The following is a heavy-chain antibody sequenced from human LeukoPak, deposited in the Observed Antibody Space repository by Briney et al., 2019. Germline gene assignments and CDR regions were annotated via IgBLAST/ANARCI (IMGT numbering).Heavy chain of an antibody. CDR2: ISNTGNTI. J-gene: IGHJ4*02. CDR3: ARDRHILEWLFKLHY. V-gene: IGHV3-11*01. Sequence: GGSLRLSCAASGFAYSDYYMSWIRQAPGKGLEWVSCISNTGNTIYYADSVKGRFTISRDNAKNLLYLQMNSLRAEDTAVYYCARDRHILEWLFKLHYWGQGTLVTVSS. D-gene: IGHD3-3*01. CDR1: GFAYSDYY.